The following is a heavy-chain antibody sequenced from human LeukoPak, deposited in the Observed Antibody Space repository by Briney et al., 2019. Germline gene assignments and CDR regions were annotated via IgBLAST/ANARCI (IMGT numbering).Heavy chain of an antibody. CDR3: ATGYIVATDFDY. CDR2: FDPEDGET. D-gene: IGHD5-12*01. Sequence: ASVKVSCKVSGYTLTELSMHWVRQAPGKGLEWMGGFDPEDGETIYAQKFQGRVTMTEDTSTDTAYMELSSLRSEDTAVYYCATGYIVATDFDYWGQGTLVTVSS. J-gene: IGHJ4*02. V-gene: IGHV1-24*01. CDR1: GYTLTELS.